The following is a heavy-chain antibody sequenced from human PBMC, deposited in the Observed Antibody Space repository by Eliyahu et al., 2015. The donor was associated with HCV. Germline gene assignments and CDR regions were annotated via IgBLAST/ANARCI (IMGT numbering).Heavy chain of an antibody. CDR2: IYHSGST. Sequence: QVQLQESGPGLVKPSGTLSLTCAVSGGSISSSNWWSWVRQPPGKGLEWIGEIYHSGSTHYHPSLKSRVTISVDKSKNQFSLKLSSVTAADTAVYYCARKLSHFWSGYYGYFDYWGQGTLVTVSS. D-gene: IGHD3-3*02. CDR1: GGSISSSNW. V-gene: IGHV4-4*02. CDR3: ARKLSHFWSGYYGYFDY. J-gene: IGHJ4*02.